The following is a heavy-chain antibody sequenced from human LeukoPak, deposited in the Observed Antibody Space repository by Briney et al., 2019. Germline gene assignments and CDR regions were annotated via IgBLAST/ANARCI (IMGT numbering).Heavy chain of an antibody. CDR1: GFTFSSYG. CDR3: ARDLERDFWSGYHPAYGMDV. V-gene: IGHV3-33*01. Sequence: GRSLRLSCAASGFTFSSYGMHWVRQAPGKGLEWVAVIWYDGSNKYYADSVKGRFTISRDNSKNTLCLQMNSLRAEDTAVYYCARDLERDFWSGYHPAYGMDVWGQGTTVTVSS. CDR2: IWYDGSNK. J-gene: IGHJ6*02. D-gene: IGHD3-3*01.